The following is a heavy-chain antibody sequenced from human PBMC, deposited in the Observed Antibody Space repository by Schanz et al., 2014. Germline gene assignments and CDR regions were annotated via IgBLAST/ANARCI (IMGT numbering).Heavy chain of an antibody. CDR1: GGSISSYY. V-gene: IGHV4-59*08. Sequence: QVQLQESGPGLVKPSETLSLTCTVSGGSISSYYWNWIRQPSGKGLEWIGFMYYSGNTNYNPSLKSRVTISGDTSKKHFPRKLPSVTAADTAVYYCARSPFTSRYYYYGMDVWGQGTSVIVSS. D-gene: IGHD3-3*01. J-gene: IGHJ6*02. CDR2: MYYSGNT. CDR3: ARSPFTSRYYYYGMDV.